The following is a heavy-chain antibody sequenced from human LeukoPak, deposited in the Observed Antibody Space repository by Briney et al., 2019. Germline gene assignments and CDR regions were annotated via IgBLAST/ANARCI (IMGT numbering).Heavy chain of an antibody. CDR1: GFTFSDYY. V-gene: IGHV3-11*01. J-gene: IGHJ5*02. CDR2: ISSSGSTR. CDR3: ARAPRFRLVGVPKGPFDP. D-gene: IGHD1-26*01. Sequence: PGGSLRLSCGASGFTFSDYYMSWIRQAPGKGLEWVSHISSSGSTRYYADSVKGRFTISRDNAKNSLYLQMNSLRAEDTAVYYCARAPRFRLVGVPKGPFDPWGQGTLVTVPS.